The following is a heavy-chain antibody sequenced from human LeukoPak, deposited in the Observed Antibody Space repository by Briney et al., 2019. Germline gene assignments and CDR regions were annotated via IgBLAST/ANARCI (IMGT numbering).Heavy chain of an antibody. V-gene: IGHV4-34*01. Sequence: SETLSLTCAVYGGSFSGYYWSWIRQPPGKGLEWIWEINHSGSTNYNPSLKSRVTISVDTSKNQFSLKLSSVTAADTAVYYCARTQYSSSWYRAEYFQHWGQGTLVTVSS. J-gene: IGHJ1*01. CDR1: GGSFSGYY. D-gene: IGHD6-13*01. CDR3: ARTQYSSSWYRAEYFQH. CDR2: INHSGST.